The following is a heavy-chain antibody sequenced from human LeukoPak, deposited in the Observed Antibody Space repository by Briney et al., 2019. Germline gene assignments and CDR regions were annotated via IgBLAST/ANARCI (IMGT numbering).Heavy chain of an antibody. Sequence: PGGSLRPSWAAPGFTFSSYWMHWVRQAPGKGLVWVSRINTDGSSTSYADSVKGRFTISRDNAKNTLYLQMNSLRAEDTAVYYCARDLRDSYYYDSSGYPSPYWGQGTLVTVSS. CDR2: INTDGSST. CDR1: GFTFSSYW. J-gene: IGHJ4*02. D-gene: IGHD3-22*01. CDR3: ARDLRDSYYYDSSGYPSPY. V-gene: IGHV3-74*01.